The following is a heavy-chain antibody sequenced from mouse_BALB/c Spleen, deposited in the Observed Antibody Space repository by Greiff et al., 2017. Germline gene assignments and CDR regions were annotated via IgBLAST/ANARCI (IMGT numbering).Heavy chain of an antibody. V-gene: IGHV1-55*01. CDR2: IYPGSGST. J-gene: IGHJ3*01. D-gene: IGHD1-2*01. Sequence: QLQQPGAELVKPGTSVKLSCKASGYNFTSYWINWVKLRPGQGLEWIGDIYPGSGSTNYNEKFKSKATLTVDTSSSTAYMQLSSLASEDSALYYCAREFITTATGFAYWGQGTLVTVSA. CDR3: AREFITTATGFAY. CDR1: GYNFTSYW.